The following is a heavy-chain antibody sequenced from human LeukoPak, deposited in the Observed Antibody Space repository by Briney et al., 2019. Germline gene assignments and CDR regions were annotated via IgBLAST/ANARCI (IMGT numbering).Heavy chain of an antibody. D-gene: IGHD5-24*01. CDR2: IWYDGSNK. CDR3: ARDYGYYFDY. V-gene: IGHV3-33*08. CDR1: GFSFNNYR. J-gene: IGHJ4*02. Sequence: PGGSLRLSCVASGFSFNNYRMTWVRQAPGKGLEWVAVIWYDGSNKYYADSVKGRFTISRDNSKNTLYLQMNSLRAEDTAVYYCARDYGYYFDYWGQGTLVTVSS.